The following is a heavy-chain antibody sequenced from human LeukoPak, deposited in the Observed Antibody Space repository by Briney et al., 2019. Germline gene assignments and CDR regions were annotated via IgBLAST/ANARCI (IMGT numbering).Heavy chain of an antibody. Sequence: SQTLSLTCTVSGGSISSGSYYWSWIRQPAGKGLEWIGRIYTSGSTNYNPSLKSRVTISVDTSKNQFSLKLSSVTAADTAVYYCAREIQTDNWFDPWGQGTLVTVSS. D-gene: IGHD5-18*01. CDR1: GGSISSGSYY. CDR3: AREIQTDNWFDP. J-gene: IGHJ5*02. CDR2: IYTSGST. V-gene: IGHV4-61*02.